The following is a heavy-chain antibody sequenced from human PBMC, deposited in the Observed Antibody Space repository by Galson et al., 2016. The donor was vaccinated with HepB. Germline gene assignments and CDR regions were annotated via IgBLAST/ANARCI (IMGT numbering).Heavy chain of an antibody. Sequence: SLRLSCAASGFTFSSYAMHWVRQAPGKGLEWVSSISRSGGVTYYTDPVKGRFTISRDNSKNTKHLQMNSLRVADTAVYYCARGNEELDEFDYWGQGTLVPVSS. V-gene: IGHV3-23*01. D-gene: IGHD1-1*01. CDR1: GFTFSSYA. CDR3: ARGNEELDEFDY. CDR2: ISRSGGVT. J-gene: IGHJ4*02.